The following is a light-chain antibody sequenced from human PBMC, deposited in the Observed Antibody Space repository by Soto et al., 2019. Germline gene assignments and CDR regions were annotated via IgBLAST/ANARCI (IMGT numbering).Light chain of an antibody. Sequence: DIQMTQSPSTLSASVGDRVTITCRASQSISNWLAWYQQKPGKAPKLLIYKASSLESGVPSRFSGSGSGTEFTLTISSLQPDDFATYYCQQYNSYWTFGQGTKGDIK. CDR2: KAS. CDR3: QQYNSYWT. V-gene: IGKV1-5*03. CDR1: QSISNW. J-gene: IGKJ1*01.